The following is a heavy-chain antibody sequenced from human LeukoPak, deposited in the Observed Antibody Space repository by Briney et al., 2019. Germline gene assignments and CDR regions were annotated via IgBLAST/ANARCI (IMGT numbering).Heavy chain of an antibody. CDR1: GGSISGYY. D-gene: IGHD3-10*01. J-gene: IGHJ2*01. Sequence: SETLSLTCTVSGGSISGYYWSWIRQPPGKGLEWIGYIYYSGNTNYNPSLQSRVTMSVDTSKNQFSLKLSSVTAADTAVYYCARDSAYGSGTYYTPNWYFNLWGRGTLVTVS. CDR2: IYYSGNT. V-gene: IGHV4-59*01. CDR3: ARDSAYGSGTYYTPNWYFNL.